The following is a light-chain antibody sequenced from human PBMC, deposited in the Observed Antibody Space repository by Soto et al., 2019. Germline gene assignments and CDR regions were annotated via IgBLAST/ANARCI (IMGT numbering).Light chain of an antibody. Sequence: IVFTQSPSTLSLSTGERATLSCRASQSVSSYLAWYQQKPGQAPRLLIYDASNRATGIPARFSGSGSGTDFTLTISSLEPEDFAVYYCQQRSNWPPMYTFGQGTKVDIK. CDR3: QQRSNWPPMYT. CDR1: QSVSSY. J-gene: IGKJ2*01. CDR2: DAS. V-gene: IGKV3-11*01.